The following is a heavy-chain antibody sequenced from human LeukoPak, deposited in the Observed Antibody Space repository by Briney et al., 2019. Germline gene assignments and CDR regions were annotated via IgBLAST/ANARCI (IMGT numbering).Heavy chain of an antibody. Sequence: ASAKVSCKASGGTFSSYAISWVRQAPGQGLEWMGGIIPIFGTANYAQKFQGRVTITTDESTSTAYMELSSLRSEDTAVYYCAREVEMATSDAFDIWGQGTMVTVSS. V-gene: IGHV1-69*05. CDR1: GGTFSSYA. D-gene: IGHD5-24*01. CDR3: AREVEMATSDAFDI. CDR2: IIPIFGTA. J-gene: IGHJ3*02.